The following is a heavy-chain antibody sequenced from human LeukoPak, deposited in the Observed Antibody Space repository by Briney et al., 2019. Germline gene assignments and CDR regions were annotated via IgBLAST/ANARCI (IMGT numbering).Heavy chain of an antibody. J-gene: IGHJ4*02. CDR3: ARDSDIVVVPAAWYYFDY. Sequence: PGGSLRLSCAASGFTFSSYAMSWVRQAPGKGLEWVANIKQDGSEKYYVDSVKGRFTISRDNAKNSLYLQMNSLRAEDTAVYYCARDSDIVVVPAAWYYFDYWGQGTLVTVSS. V-gene: IGHV3-7*01. CDR2: IKQDGSEK. D-gene: IGHD2-2*01. CDR1: GFTFSSYA.